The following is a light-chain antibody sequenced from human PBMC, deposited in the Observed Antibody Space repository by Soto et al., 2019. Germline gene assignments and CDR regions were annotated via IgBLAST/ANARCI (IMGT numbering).Light chain of an antibody. CDR2: GAS. Sequence: ENVLTQSPGTLSLSPGERVTVSCRASHGFSSSHLAWYQLKTGRSPRLLIFGASSRAVGTPDRFSGSWSGTDFNLTIDRLEHEDFAVYSGQQYGSSPLTVGGGTKVQIK. CDR1: HGFSSSH. CDR3: QQYGSSPLT. V-gene: IGKV3-20*01. J-gene: IGKJ4*01.